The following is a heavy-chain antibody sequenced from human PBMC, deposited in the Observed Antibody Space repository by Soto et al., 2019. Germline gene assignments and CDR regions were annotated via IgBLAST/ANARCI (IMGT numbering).Heavy chain of an antibody. CDR1: GDTINTAY. D-gene: IGHD3-10*01. Sequence: PSGTMYLASTVSGDTINTAYCTWIWKAPGKGLEWIGYIYYSGSTYYNPSLKSRVTISVDTSKNQFSLKLSSVTAADTAVYYCARSLWFGEYYYFDYWGQGTLVTVSS. CDR3: ARSLWFGEYYYFDY. CDR2: IYYSGST. V-gene: IGHV4-59*06. J-gene: IGHJ4*02.